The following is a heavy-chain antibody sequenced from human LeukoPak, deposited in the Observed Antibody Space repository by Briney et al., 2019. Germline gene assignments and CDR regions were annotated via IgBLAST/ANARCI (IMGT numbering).Heavy chain of an antibody. D-gene: IGHD3-22*01. J-gene: IGHJ5*02. CDR1: GDSISSYY. V-gene: IGHV4-4*07. CDR2: IYTSGST. CDR3: ASGYYDSSGYPNWFDP. Sequence: SETLSLTCTVSGDSISSYYWSWIRQPAGKGLEWIGRIYTSGSTNYNPSLKSRVTMSVDTSKNQFSLKLSSVTAADTAVYYCASGYYDSSGYPNWFDPWGQGTLVTVSS.